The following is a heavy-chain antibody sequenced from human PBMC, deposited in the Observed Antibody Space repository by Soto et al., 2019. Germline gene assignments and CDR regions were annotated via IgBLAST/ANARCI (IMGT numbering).Heavy chain of an antibody. D-gene: IGHD3-9*01. CDR1: GFTFSSYG. V-gene: IGHV3-30*18. CDR3: AKGGYYDILTGYYTNNWFDP. CDR2: ISYDGSNK. Sequence: HPGGSLRLSCAASGFTFSSYGMHWVRQAPGKGLEWVAVISYDGSNKYYADSVKGRFTISRDNSKNTLYLQMNSLRAEDTAVYYCAKGGYYDILTGYYTNNWFDPWGQGTLVTVSS. J-gene: IGHJ5*02.